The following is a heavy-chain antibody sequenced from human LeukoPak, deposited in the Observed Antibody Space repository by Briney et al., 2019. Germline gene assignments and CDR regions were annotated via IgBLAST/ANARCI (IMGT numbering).Heavy chain of an antibody. V-gene: IGHV4-59*01. CDR1: GGSISSDY. D-gene: IGHD3-22*01. CDR2: INYSGST. CDR3: ARGADSSGYYSIFYFDY. J-gene: IGHJ4*02. Sequence: SETLSLTCTVSGGSISSDYWTWIRQPPGKGLEWIGYINYSGSTNYNPSLKSRVTISVDTSKNQFSLKLSSVTAADTAVYYCARGADSSGYYSIFYFDYWGQGTLVTVSS.